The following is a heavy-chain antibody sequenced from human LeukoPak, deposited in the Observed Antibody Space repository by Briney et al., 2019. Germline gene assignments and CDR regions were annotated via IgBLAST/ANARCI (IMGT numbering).Heavy chain of an antibody. Sequence: SETLSLTCTVSGGSISSINYYWGWIRQPPGKGLEWIGSIYYSGSTYYNPSLKSRFIISVDTSKNQFSLKESSVTAADTAVYYCARTSGGIAAAGTYAFDIWGQGTMVTVSS. CDR1: GGSISSINYY. J-gene: IGHJ3*02. D-gene: IGHD6-13*01. V-gene: IGHV4-39*07. CDR3: ARTSGGIAAAGTYAFDI. CDR2: IYYSGST.